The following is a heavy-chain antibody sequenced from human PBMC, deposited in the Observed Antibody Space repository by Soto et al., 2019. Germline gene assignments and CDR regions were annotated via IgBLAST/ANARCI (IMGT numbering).Heavy chain of an antibody. Sequence: QVQLQESGPGLVKPSQTLSLTCTVSGGSISSGGYYWSWIRQHPGKGLEWIGYIYYSGSTYYNPSLKSRVXXSXDKXKNQFSLKLSSVTAADTAVYYCARGGGYSGTGFDYWGQGTLVTVSS. J-gene: IGHJ4*02. CDR3: ARGGGYSGTGFDY. D-gene: IGHD5-12*01. V-gene: IGHV4-31*03. CDR1: GGSISSGGYY. CDR2: IYYSGST.